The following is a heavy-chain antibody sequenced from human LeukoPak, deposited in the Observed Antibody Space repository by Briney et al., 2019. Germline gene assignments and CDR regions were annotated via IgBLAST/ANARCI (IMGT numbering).Heavy chain of an antibody. CDR1: GFTFSSFE. J-gene: IGHJ4*02. CDR3: AGNKDFYSGPDH. Sequence: GGSLRLSCAASGFTFSSFEMSRVRQAPGKGLEWVPYISSSGSIIYYADSVQGRFTISRDNAKNSLYLHMNSLRVEDTAVYFCAGNKDFYSGPDHWGQGTLVTVSS. D-gene: IGHD6-19*01. CDR2: ISSSGSII. V-gene: IGHV3-48*03.